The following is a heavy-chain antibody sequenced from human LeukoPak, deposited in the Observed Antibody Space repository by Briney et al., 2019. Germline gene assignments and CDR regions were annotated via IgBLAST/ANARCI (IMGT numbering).Heavy chain of an antibody. V-gene: IGHV3-30-3*01. CDR3: ARDYYDSSGYYYEYFQH. Sequence: GGSLRLSCAASGFTFSSYAMHWVRQAPGKGLEWVAVISYDGSNKYYADSVKGRFTISRDNSKNTLYLQMNSLRAEDTAVYYCARDYYDSSGYYYEYFQHWGQGTLVTVS. J-gene: IGHJ1*01. D-gene: IGHD3-22*01. CDR2: ISYDGSNK. CDR1: GFTFSSYA.